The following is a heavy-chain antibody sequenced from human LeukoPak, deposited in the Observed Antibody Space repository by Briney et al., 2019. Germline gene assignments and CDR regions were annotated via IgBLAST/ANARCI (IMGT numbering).Heavy chain of an antibody. CDR1: GYTFTGNY. V-gene: IGHV1-8*01. J-gene: IGHJ3*01. CDR2: MNPNSGNT. D-gene: IGHD3-22*01. CDR3: ARDRYDSSF. Sequence: ASVKVSCKASGYTFTGNYMYWVRQSPGQGLEWMGWMNPNSGNTGYAQKFQGRVTMTRNTSINTAYMDLSSLRSEDTAVYYCARDRYDSSFWGQGTMVTVSS.